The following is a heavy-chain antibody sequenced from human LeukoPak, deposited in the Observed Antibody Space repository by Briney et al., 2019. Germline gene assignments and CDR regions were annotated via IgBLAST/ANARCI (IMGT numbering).Heavy chain of an antibody. CDR2: INHSGST. CDR1: GGSFSGYY. J-gene: IGHJ4*01. D-gene: IGHD1-26*01. Sequence: PSETLSLTCAVYGGSFSGYYWSWIRQPPGKGLEWIGEINHSGSTNYNPSLKSRVTISVDTSKNQFSLKLSSVTAADWAVYYCAGRRSVRARFDYWGQGTLVTVPS. V-gene: IGHV4-34*01. CDR3: AGRRSVRARFDY.